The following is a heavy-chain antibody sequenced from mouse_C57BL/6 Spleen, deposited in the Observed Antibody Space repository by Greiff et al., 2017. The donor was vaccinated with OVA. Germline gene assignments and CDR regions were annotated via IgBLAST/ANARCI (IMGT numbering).Heavy chain of an antibody. Sequence: QVHVKQPGAELVRPGSSVKLSCKASGYTFTSYWMHWVKQRPIQGLEWIGNIDPSDSETHYNQKFKDKATLTVDKSSSTAYMQLSSLTSEDSAVYYCARAYYSNPYAMDYWGQGTSVTVSS. CDR3: ARAYYSNPYAMDY. CDR2: IDPSDSET. J-gene: IGHJ4*01. V-gene: IGHV1-52*01. D-gene: IGHD2-5*01. CDR1: GYTFTSYW.